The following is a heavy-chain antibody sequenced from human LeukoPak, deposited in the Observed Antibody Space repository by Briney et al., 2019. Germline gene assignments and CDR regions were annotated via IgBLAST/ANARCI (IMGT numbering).Heavy chain of an antibody. Sequence: GESLKISCKGSGYSFTSYWIGWVRQMPGKGLEWMGIIYPGDSDTRYNPSFEGQVTISADKSISTAYMQWSSLKASDSAMYYCARHGQWLADYDYWGQGTLVTVSS. J-gene: IGHJ4*02. V-gene: IGHV5-51*01. CDR2: IYPGDSDT. CDR1: GYSFTSYW. CDR3: ARHGQWLADYDY. D-gene: IGHD6-19*01.